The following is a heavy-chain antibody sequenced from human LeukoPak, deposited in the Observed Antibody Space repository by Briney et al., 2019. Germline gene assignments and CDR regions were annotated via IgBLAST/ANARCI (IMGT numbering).Heavy chain of an antibody. D-gene: IGHD3-10*01. J-gene: IGHJ6*02. V-gene: IGHV3-21*01. CDR2: ISSSSSYI. CDR3: ARMGRGSGRLMDV. Sequence: GGSLRLSCAASGFTFSSYSMNWVRQAPGKGLEWVSSISSSSSYIYYADSVKGRFTISRGNAKNSLYLQMNSLRAEDTAVYYCARMGRGSGRLMDVWGQGTTVTVSS. CDR1: GFTFSSYS.